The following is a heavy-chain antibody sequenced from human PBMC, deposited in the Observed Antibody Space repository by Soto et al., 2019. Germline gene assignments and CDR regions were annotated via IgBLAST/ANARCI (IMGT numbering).Heavy chain of an antibody. CDR3: AGAMYDYYDSSGYAY. CDR1: GFTFSSYW. J-gene: IGHJ4*02. CDR2: IKQDGSEK. V-gene: IGHV3-7*01. D-gene: IGHD3-22*01. Sequence: GGSLRLSCAASGFTFSSYWMSWVRQAPGKGLEWVANIKQDGSEKYYVDSVKGRFTISRDNAKNSLYLQMNSLRAEDTAVYYCAGAMYDYYDSSGYAYWGQGTLVTVSS.